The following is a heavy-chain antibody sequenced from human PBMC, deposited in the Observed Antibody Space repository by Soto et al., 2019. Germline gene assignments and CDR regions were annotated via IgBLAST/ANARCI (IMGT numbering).Heavy chain of an antibody. V-gene: IGHV3-7*01. D-gene: IGHD1-26*01. J-gene: IGHJ4*02. Sequence: EVQLVESGGGLVQLGGSRRLSCAASGFTFSSFWMTWVRQAPGKGLEWVANIKQDGSEKYYVDSVKGRFTISRDNARNSLFLEMKSLRSEDTAIYSCVRDRSGSYLEGLDYWGQGTLVTVSS. CDR1: GFTFSSFW. CDR2: IKQDGSEK. CDR3: VRDRSGSYLEGLDY.